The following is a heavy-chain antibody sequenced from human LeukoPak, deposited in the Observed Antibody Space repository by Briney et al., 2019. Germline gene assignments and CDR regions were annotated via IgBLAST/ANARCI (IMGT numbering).Heavy chain of an antibody. Sequence: GGSLRLFCAASVFTFSRNSMNWVRQAPGKGLEWVSSISCSTSYIYYADSVKGRFTISRDNAKNSLYLQMNSLRAEDTAVYYCARAGGSYYCDFWGQGTLVTVSS. CDR2: ISCSTSYI. J-gene: IGHJ4*02. D-gene: IGHD1-26*01. CDR1: VFTFSRNS. V-gene: IGHV3-21*01. CDR3: ARAGGSYYCDF.